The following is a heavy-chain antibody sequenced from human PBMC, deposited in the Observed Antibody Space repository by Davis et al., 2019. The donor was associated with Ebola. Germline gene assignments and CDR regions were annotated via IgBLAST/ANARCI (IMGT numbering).Heavy chain of an antibody. CDR1: GCTFSNHA. CDR2: TSHNERER. CDR3: ARALHDEVLDY. V-gene: IGHV3-30*04. J-gene: IGHJ4*02. Sequence: GESLKISCVASGCTFSNHAMHWVREAPGKGLEWVAVTSHNERERFYGESVQGRFTISRDNSENVLYLQMDSLRPDDTAIYFCARALHDEVLDYWGQGTPVTVSS. D-gene: IGHD1-1*01.